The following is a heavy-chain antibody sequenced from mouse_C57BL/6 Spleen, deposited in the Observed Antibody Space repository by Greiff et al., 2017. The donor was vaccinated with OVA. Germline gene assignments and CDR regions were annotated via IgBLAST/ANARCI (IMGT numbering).Heavy chain of an antibody. Sequence: EVQLQQSGPELVKPGASVKISCKASGYSFTGYYMHWVKQSSEKSLEWIGEINPSTGGTSYNQKFKGKATLTADKSSSTAYMQLNSLTSEDSAVYFCARDYDYERAMDYWGQGTSVTVSS. D-gene: IGHD2-4*01. CDR1: GYSFTGYY. V-gene: IGHV1-42*01. J-gene: IGHJ4*01. CDR3: ARDYDYERAMDY. CDR2: INPSTGGT.